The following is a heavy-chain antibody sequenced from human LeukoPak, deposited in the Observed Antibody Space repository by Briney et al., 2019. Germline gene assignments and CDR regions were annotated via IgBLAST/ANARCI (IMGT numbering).Heavy chain of an antibody. CDR3: ARDGSGSPFDY. Sequence: ASVKVSCTASGYTFTAYYMHWVRQAPGQGLVWMGWINPNSGGTNYAQKFQGRVTMTRDTSISTAYMELSRLRSDDTAVYYCARDGSGSPFDYWGQGTLVTVSS. J-gene: IGHJ4*02. D-gene: IGHD3-10*01. CDR1: GYTFTAYY. V-gene: IGHV1-2*02. CDR2: INPNSGGT.